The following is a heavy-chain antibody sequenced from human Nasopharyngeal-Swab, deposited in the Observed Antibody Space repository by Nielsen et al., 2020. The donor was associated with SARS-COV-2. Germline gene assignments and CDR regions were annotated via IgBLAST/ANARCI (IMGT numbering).Heavy chain of an antibody. V-gene: IGHV4-38-2*01. Sequence: GSLRLSCAVSGYSISSGYYWGWIRQPPGKGLEWIGSIYHSGSTYYNPSLKSRVTISVDTSKNQFSLKLSSVTAAGTAVYYCARRYGDFWSGHYFDYWGQGTLVTVSS. J-gene: IGHJ4*02. D-gene: IGHD3-3*01. CDR2: IYHSGST. CDR1: GYSISSGYY. CDR3: ARRYGDFWSGHYFDY.